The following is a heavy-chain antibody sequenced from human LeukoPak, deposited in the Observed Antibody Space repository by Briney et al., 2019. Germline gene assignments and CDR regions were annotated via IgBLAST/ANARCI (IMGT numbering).Heavy chain of an antibody. D-gene: IGHD6-6*01. CDR2: LSGSGGST. V-gene: IGHV3-23*01. J-gene: IGHJ4*02. CDR3: AKDLEEPEYISNQFDY. CDR1: GFTFSSYA. Sequence: GGSLRLSCAASGFTFSSYAMSWVRQAPGKGLEWVSALSGSGGSTYYADSVKGRFTISRDNSKNTLYLQMNSLRAEDTAVYYCAKDLEEPEYISNQFDYWGQGTLVTVSS.